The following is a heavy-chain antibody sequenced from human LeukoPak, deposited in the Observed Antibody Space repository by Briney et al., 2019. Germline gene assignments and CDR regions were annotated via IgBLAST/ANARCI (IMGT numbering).Heavy chain of an antibody. Sequence: PGGSLRLSCAASGFTFSSYAMSWVRQAPGMGLEWVSAISASGGSTYYADSVKGRFTISRDSSKSTLYLQMNTLRAEDTAVYYCARKRFTNNWRTGRSFDIWGQGTLVTVSS. CDR1: GFTFSSYA. V-gene: IGHV3-23*01. CDR2: ISASGGST. CDR3: ARKRFTNNWRTGRSFDI. J-gene: IGHJ3*02. D-gene: IGHD1-1*01.